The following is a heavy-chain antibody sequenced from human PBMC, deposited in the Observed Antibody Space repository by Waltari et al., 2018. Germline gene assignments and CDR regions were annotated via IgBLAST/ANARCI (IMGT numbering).Heavy chain of an antibody. V-gene: IGHV4-34*01. Sequence: QVQLQQWGAGLLKPSETLSLTCAVYGGSFSGYYWSWIRQPPGKGLEWIGEINHSGSTNYNPSLKSRVTISVDTSKNQFSLKLSSVTAADTAVYYCARRYFSDAFDIWGQGTMVTVSS. CDR1: GGSFSGYY. D-gene: IGHD1-1*01. CDR3: ARRYFSDAFDI. J-gene: IGHJ3*02. CDR2: INHSGST.